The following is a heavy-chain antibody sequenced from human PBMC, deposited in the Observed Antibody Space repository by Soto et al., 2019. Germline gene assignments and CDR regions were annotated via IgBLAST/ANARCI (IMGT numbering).Heavy chain of an antibody. CDR3: ATAGGGYHYAY. J-gene: IGHJ4*02. Sequence: EVQLVESGGGLVQPGGSLRLSCAASGFTFSDHYMDWVRQAPGKGLEWVGRTRNKANSYTTEYAASVTGRFIISRDDSKYSLFLEMNSLKAEDTAVYYCATAGGGYHYAYWGQGTQVTVSS. D-gene: IGHD3-22*01. V-gene: IGHV3-72*01. CDR2: TRNKANSYTT. CDR1: GFTFSDHY.